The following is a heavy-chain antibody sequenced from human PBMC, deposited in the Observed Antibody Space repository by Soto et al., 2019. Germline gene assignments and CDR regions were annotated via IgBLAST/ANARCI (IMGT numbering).Heavy chain of an antibody. CDR2: IHYSGTT. CDR1: GTSISSYY. V-gene: IGHV4-59*01. CDR3: ARHNSYAIDY. Sequence: SETLSLTCTVSGTSISSYYWSWIRQPPGKGLEWIANIHYSGTTNYNPSLASRVTLSVDTSKNQFSLKMTSVTAADRAMYFCARHNSYAIDYWGRGTLVTVSS. D-gene: IGHD2-8*01. J-gene: IGHJ4*02.